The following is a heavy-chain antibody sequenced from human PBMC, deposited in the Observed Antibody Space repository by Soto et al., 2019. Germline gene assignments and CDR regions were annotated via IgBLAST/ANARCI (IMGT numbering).Heavy chain of an antibody. CDR3: AKAGYYDSSGYYGDAFDI. V-gene: IGHV1-18*01. J-gene: IGHJ3*02. D-gene: IGHD3-22*01. CDR1: GYTFTSYG. Sequence: ASVKVSCKASGYTFTSYGISWVRQAPGQGLEWMGWISAYNGNTNYAQKLQGRVTMTTDTSTSTAYMELRSLRSDDTAVYYCAKAGYYDSSGYYGDAFDIWGQGTMVTVSS. CDR2: ISAYNGNT.